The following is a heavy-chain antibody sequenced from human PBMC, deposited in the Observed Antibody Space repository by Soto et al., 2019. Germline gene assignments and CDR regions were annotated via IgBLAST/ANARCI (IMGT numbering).Heavy chain of an antibody. J-gene: IGHJ4*02. CDR3: AKGGWYTSSSRFDC. CDR2: MSYDGRNQ. Sequence: QVQLVESGGGVVQPGTSLRLSCSASGFTLSGVDMHWVRQAPCKGLEWVAVMSYDGRNQYYADSVKGRFTVSRDSSKSTLYLQMNSLRTEDAAVYYCAKGGWYTSSSRFDCWAQGTLVTVSS. D-gene: IGHD6-6*01. CDR1: GFTLSGVD. V-gene: IGHV3-30*18.